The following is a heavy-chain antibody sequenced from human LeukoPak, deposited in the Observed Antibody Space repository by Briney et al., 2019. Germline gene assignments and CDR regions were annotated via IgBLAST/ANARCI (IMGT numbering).Heavy chain of an antibody. J-gene: IGHJ4*02. CDR2: IKQDGSEK. CDR1: GLSISNSW. Sequence: HPGGSLRLSCAASGLSISNSWMSWFRLAPGKGPEWVANIKQDGSEKYHVDSVKGRFTVSRDNSKNTLYLQMNTLRTEDTAVYYCARVGGSHDFFYWGQGTLVTVSS. CDR3: ARVGGSHDFFY. D-gene: IGHD1-26*01. V-gene: IGHV3-7*03.